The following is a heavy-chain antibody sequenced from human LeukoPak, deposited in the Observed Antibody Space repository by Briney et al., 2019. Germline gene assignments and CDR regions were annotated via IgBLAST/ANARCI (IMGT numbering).Heavy chain of an antibody. CDR3: ARGAASVVPDY. CDR2: ISTSCSST. V-gene: IGHV3-23*01. CDR1: GFTFSTSA. J-gene: IGHJ4*02. Sequence: GGSLRLSCAASGFTFSTSAMNWVRQAPGKGLEWVSAISTSCSSTYYADSVKGRFSISRDNSRSTLFLQMNSLRADDTAIYYCARGAASVVPDYWGQGTLVTVSS. D-gene: IGHD2-15*01.